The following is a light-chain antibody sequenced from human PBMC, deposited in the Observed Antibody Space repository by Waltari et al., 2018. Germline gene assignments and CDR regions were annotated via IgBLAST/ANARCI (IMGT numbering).Light chain of an antibody. J-gene: IGKJ3*01. CDR3: QQLNSYPLT. CDR1: QGISSS. V-gene: IGKV1-9*01. Sequence: DIQLTQSPSFLSASVGDRVTITCRASQGISSSLAWYQQKQGKAPVLLIYAASLLQRGVPSRFSGSGSGTEFTRTISSLQPEDFATYYCQQLNSYPLTFGPGTKVDVK. CDR2: AAS.